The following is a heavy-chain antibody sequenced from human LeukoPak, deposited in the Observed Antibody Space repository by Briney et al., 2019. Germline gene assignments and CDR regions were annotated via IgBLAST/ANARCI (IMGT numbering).Heavy chain of an antibody. V-gene: IGHV4-34*01. Sequence: SETLSLTCAVYGGSFSGYYWSWIRQPPGKGLEWIGEINHSGSTNYNPSLKSRVTISVDTSKNQFSLKLSSVTAADTAVYYCARRLLSSGWNFPYYYYYGMDVWGQGTTVTVSS. CDR2: INHSGST. CDR1: GGSFSGYY. CDR3: ARRLLSSGWNFPYYYYYGMDV. D-gene: IGHD6-19*01. J-gene: IGHJ6*02.